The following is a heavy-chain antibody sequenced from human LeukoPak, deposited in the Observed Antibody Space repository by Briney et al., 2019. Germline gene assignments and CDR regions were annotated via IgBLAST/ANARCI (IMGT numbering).Heavy chain of an antibody. D-gene: IGHD5-18*01. CDR2: IYYSGST. Sequence: SETLSLTCTVSGGSLSSSSYYWGWIRQPPGKGLEWIGSIYYSGSTYYNPSLKSRVTISVDTSKNQFSLKLSSVTAADTAVYYCARAGTGYSYGRLDYWGQGTLVTVSS. J-gene: IGHJ4*02. CDR1: GGSLSSSSYY. CDR3: ARAGTGYSYGRLDY. V-gene: IGHV4-39*07.